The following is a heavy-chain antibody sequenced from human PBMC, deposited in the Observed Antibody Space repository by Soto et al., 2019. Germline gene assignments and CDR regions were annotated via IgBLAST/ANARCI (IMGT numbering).Heavy chain of an antibody. CDR2: IYWNDDK. CDR3: ARKLQYFDWSVDY. CDR1: GFSLTTSGLG. J-gene: IGHJ4*02. D-gene: IGHD3-9*01. Sequence: QITLRESGPTLVKPTQTLTLTCTFSGFSLTTSGLGVGWIRQPPGKTLEWLALIYWNDDKRYSPSLRTRLTNTQEXXKNHVVLTMTNMDPVDTATYYCARKLQYFDWSVDYWGQGTLVTVSS. V-gene: IGHV2-5*01.